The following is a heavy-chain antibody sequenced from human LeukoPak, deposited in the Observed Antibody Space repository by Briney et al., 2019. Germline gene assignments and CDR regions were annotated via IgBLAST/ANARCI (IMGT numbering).Heavy chain of an antibody. J-gene: IGHJ5*02. Sequence: ASVKVSCKASGGTFSSYTISWVRQAPGQGLEWMGRIIPILGIANYAQKFQGRVTITADKSTSTAYMELSSPRSEDTAVYYCARGGVPAAVGYWFDPWGQGTLVTVSS. CDR2: IIPILGIA. V-gene: IGHV1-69*02. CDR3: ARGGVPAAVGYWFDP. CDR1: GGTFSSYT. D-gene: IGHD2-2*01.